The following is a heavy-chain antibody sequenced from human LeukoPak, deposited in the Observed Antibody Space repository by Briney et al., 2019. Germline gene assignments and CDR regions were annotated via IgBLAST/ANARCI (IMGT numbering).Heavy chain of an antibody. CDR3: SRDSGSTYWAYS. V-gene: IGHV3-66*02. CDR2: IHKDGTT. J-gene: IGHJ4*02. D-gene: IGHD2-15*01. CDR1: GFSVSENY. Sequence: GGSLRLSCATSGFSVSENYMSWVRQAPGKGLEWVSVIHKDGTTDYADSVKGRFTISRDIAENTLSLQMNSLRADDAAVYFCSRDSGSTYWAYSWGQGTLVTVSS.